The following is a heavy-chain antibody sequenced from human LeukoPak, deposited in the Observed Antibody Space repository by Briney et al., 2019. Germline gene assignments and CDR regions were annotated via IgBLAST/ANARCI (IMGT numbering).Heavy chain of an antibody. CDR2: INHSGST. CDR1: GGSFSGYY. Sequence: PSETLSLTCAAYGGSFSGYYWSWIRQPPGKGLEWIGEINHSGSTNYNPSLKSRVTISVDTSKNQFSLKLSSVTAADTAVYYCARYKAAAYYYDSSGYRYWGQGTLVTVSS. J-gene: IGHJ4*02. V-gene: IGHV4-34*01. D-gene: IGHD3-22*01. CDR3: ARYKAAAYYYDSSGYRY.